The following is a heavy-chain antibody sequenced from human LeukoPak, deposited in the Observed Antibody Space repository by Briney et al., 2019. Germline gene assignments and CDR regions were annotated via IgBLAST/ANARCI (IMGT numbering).Heavy chain of an antibody. CDR2: ISSNGGST. V-gene: IGHV3-64D*06. CDR3: ARGFGKAAADVFGGYTMDV. J-gene: IGHJ6*02. CDR1: GFTFSSYA. Sequence: PGGSLRLSCSASGFTFSSYAMHWVRQAPGKGLEYVSAISSNGGSTYYADSVKGRFTISRDNSKNTLYLQMSSLRAEDTAIYYCARGFGKAAADVFGGYTMDVWGQGTTVTVSS. D-gene: IGHD6-13*01.